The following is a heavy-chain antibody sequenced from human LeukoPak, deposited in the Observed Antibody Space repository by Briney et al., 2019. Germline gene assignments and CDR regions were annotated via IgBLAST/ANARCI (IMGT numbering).Heavy chain of an antibody. J-gene: IGHJ4*02. D-gene: IGHD6-19*01. CDR3: ATYRSGWSFSN. V-gene: IGHV3-15*01. Sequence: GGSLRLSCGASGFTFSNAWMSWVRQAPGKGLEWVGRIKSKTDGGTADYAAPVKGRFTISRDDSKNTLYLQMNSLRPEDSALYYCATYRSGWSFSNWGQGTLVTVSS. CDR1: GFTFSNAW. CDR2: IKSKTDGGTA.